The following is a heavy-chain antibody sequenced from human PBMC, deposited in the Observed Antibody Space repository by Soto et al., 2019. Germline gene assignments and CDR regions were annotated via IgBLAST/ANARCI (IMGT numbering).Heavy chain of an antibody. V-gene: IGHV1-18*01. D-gene: IGHD2-15*01. CDR3: ARGGTPIDY. CDR2: ISAYNGNT. Sequence: QVQLVQSGAEVKKPGASVKVSCKDSGYTFTNFGISWVRQAPGQGLEWMGWISAYNGNTNYAQKFQGRVTLTTVTSTTTAYIEVRSLRFYDTAVYYWARGGTPIDYWRQGTLVTVSS. J-gene: IGHJ4*02. CDR1: GYTFTNFG.